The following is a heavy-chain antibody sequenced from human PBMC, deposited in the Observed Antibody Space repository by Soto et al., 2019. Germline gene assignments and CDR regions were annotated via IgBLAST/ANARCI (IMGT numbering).Heavy chain of an antibody. V-gene: IGHV3-30*18. D-gene: IGHD2-15*01. J-gene: IGHJ6*02. Sequence: SLRLSCAASGFTFSSYGMHWVRQAPGKGLEWVAVISYDGSNKYYADSVKGRFTISRDNSKNTLYLQMNSLRAEDTAVYYXSKDLLDYYYYGLDFWGQGTTVTVSS. CDR1: GFTFSSYG. CDR3: SKDLLDYYYYGLDF. CDR2: ISYDGSNK.